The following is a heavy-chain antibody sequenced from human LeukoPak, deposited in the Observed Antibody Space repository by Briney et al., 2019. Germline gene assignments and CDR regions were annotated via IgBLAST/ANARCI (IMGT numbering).Heavy chain of an antibody. J-gene: IGHJ5*02. CDR1: GGSFSNYY. Sequence: PSETLSLTCAVYGGSFSNYYWSWIRQPPGKGLEWIGEINHSGSTNYNPSLKSRVTISVDTSKNQFSLKLSSVTAADTAVYYCASSRDGFLNWFDPWGQGTLVTVSS. V-gene: IGHV4-34*01. CDR3: ASSRDGFLNWFDP. CDR2: INHSGST. D-gene: IGHD5-24*01.